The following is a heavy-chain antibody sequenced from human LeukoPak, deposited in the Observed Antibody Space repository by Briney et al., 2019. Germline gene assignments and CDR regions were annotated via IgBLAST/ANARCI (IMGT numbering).Heavy chain of an antibody. V-gene: IGHV3-48*03. CDR2: ISSSGSTI. D-gene: IGHD5-18*01. CDR3: AREGAELWLFSYFDY. J-gene: IGHJ4*02. CDR1: GFTFSSYE. Sequence: GGSLRLSCAASGFTFSSYEMNWVRQAPGKGLEWVSYISSSGSTIYYADSVKGRFTISRDNAKNSLYLQMNSLRAEDTAVYYCAREGAELWLFSYFDYWGQGTLVTVSS.